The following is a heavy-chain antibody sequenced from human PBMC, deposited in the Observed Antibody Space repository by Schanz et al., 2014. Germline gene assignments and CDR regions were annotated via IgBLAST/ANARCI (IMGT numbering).Heavy chain of an antibody. V-gene: IGHV1-18*01. CDR1: GYIFINSG. CDR2: ISVYNHNK. Sequence: QIQLVQSGPEVKKPGATVKVSCKASGYIFINSGISWVRQAPGQGLEWMGWISVYNHNKEYDQKFQGRVTMTTDTSTSTAYMALTDLRSDDTAVYYCERDRRFFDRDDLYYFDSWGQGTLVTVSS. CDR3: ERDRRFFDRDDLYYFDS. J-gene: IGHJ4*02. D-gene: IGHD3-3*01.